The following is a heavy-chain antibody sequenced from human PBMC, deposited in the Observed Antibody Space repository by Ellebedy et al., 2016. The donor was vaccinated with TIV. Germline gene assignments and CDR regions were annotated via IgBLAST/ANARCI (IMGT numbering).Heavy chain of an antibody. Sequence: AASVKVSCKASGYTFTSYDIYWVRQATGQGLEWMGWMNPNSGNTGHAQNFQGRVTMTRNTPISTASMELSSLRSEDTAVYYCARGRGYYDSKSYYKGHDYWGQGTLVTVSS. CDR3: ARGRGYYDSKSYYKGHDY. CDR2: MNPNSGNT. J-gene: IGHJ4*02. D-gene: IGHD3-10*01. V-gene: IGHV1-8*01. CDR1: GYTFTSYD.